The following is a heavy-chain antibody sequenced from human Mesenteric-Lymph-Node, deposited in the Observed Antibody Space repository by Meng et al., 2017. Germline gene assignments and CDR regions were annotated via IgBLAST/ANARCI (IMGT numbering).Heavy chain of an antibody. CDR1: GFPFSSYL. CDR3: ARDSFMITMVRGVIIK. D-gene: IGHD3-10*01. J-gene: IGHJ4*02. V-gene: IGHV3-7*01. CDR2: IKQDGSEK. Sequence: ESLKISCAASGFPFSSYLMSWVRQAPGKGLEGVANIKQDGSEKYYVDSVKGRFTISRDKAKNSLYLQMNSLRAEDTAVYYCARDSFMITMVRGVIIKWGQGTLVTVSS.